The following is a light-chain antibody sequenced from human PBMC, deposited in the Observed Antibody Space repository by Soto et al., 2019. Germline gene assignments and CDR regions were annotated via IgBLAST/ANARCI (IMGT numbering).Light chain of an antibody. CDR2: GAS. V-gene: IGKV3-15*01. Sequence: ELVMTQSPATMYVSPGERATLSCRARQSVSSALAWYLQKPGQAPSLLVYGASTRATGMPARFSGSGSGTEFTLTISSLQSEDFAVYYCQQYNNWPHTFGQGTKLEIK. CDR3: QQYNNWPHT. J-gene: IGKJ2*01. CDR1: QSVSSA.